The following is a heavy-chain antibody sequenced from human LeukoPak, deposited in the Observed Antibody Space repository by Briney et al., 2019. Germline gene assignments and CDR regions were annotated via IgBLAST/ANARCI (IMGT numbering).Heavy chain of an antibody. D-gene: IGHD6-19*01. Sequence: GGSLRLSCAASGFTLSSYAMSWVRQAPGKGLEWVGFIRSKAYGGTTEYAASVKGRFTISRDDSKSIAYLQMNSLKTEDTAVYYCTSVGRAVAGTVIDYWGQGTLVTVSS. CDR3: TSVGRAVAGTVIDY. J-gene: IGHJ4*02. CDR1: GFTLSSYA. CDR2: IRSKAYGGTT. V-gene: IGHV3-49*04.